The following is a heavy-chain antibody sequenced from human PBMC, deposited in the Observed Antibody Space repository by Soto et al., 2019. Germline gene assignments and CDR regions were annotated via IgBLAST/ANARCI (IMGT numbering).Heavy chain of an antibody. CDR2: IIPIFGTA. V-gene: IGHV1-69*06. Sequence: SVKVSCKASGVTFSSYAISWVRQAPGQGLEWMGGIIPIFGTANYAQKFQGRVTITADKSTSTAYMELSSLRSEDTAVYYCAIDILTGYYKRPHAFDIWGQGTMVTVSS. CDR1: GVTFSSYA. CDR3: AIDILTGYYKRPHAFDI. J-gene: IGHJ3*02. D-gene: IGHD3-9*01.